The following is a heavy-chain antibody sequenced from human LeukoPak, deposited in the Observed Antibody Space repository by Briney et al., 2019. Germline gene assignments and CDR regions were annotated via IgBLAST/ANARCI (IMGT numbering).Heavy chain of an antibody. Sequence: ASVKVSCKASGYTFTSYGISWARQAPGQGLEWMGWISAYNGNTNYAQKLQGRVTMTTDTSTSTAYMELRSLRSDDTAVYYCARLWFGELFFDYWGQGTLVTVSS. CDR2: ISAYNGNT. CDR3: ARLWFGELFFDY. V-gene: IGHV1-18*01. CDR1: GYTFTSYG. J-gene: IGHJ4*02. D-gene: IGHD3-10*01.